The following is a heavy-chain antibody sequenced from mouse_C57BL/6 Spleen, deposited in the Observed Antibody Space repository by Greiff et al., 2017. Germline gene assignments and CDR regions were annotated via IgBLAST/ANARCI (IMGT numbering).Heavy chain of an antibody. D-gene: IGHD1-1*01. CDR3: ARGDTTVVARGYFDY. J-gene: IGHJ2*01. CDR1: GYTFTSYW. Sequence: QVQLQQPGAELVKPGASVKLSCKASGYTFTSYWMQWVKQRPGQGLEWIGEIDPSDSYTNYNQKFKGKATLTVDTSSSTAYMQLSSLTSEDSTVYYCARGDTTVVARGYFDYWGQGTTLTVSS. V-gene: IGHV1-50*01. CDR2: IDPSDSYT.